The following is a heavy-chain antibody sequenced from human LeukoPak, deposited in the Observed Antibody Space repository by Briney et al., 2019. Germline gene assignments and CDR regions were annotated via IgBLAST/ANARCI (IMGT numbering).Heavy chain of an antibody. V-gene: IGHV4-34*01. J-gene: IGHJ6*03. D-gene: IGHD3-10*01. CDR3: ARRTRGSGSYYYYYHYMDV. Sequence: SETLSLTCTFYGGSFSGYYWGWLRQPPGKGLEWIGEINHSGGTSYNPSLKSRVTISVDTSKNQFSLKLSSVTAADTAVYYCARRTRGSGSYYYYYHYMDVWGKGTTVTISS. CDR1: GGSFSGYY. CDR2: INHSGGT.